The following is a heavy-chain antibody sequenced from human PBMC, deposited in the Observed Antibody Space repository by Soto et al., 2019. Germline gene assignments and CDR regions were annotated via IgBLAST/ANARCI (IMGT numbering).Heavy chain of an antibody. V-gene: IGHV1-2*02. CDR1: GYTFTGYY. J-gene: IGHJ6*02. D-gene: IGHD2-2*01. CDR2: INPETGGT. Sequence: QVQLVQSGADVKTPGASVRVSCKASGYTFTGYYVHWVREARGQGLERMGWINPETGGTSYAQMFQGRVTLFRDTSINTAYLELSRLRFYDAAVYFCARERYQVISDGMDVWGQGTTVTVSS. CDR3: ARERYQVISDGMDV.